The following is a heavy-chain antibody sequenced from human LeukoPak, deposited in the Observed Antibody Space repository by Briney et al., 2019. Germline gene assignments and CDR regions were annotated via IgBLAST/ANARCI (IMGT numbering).Heavy chain of an antibody. D-gene: IGHD1-20*01. V-gene: IGHV4-59*01. CDR3: ARGHLTGTYKIDY. Sequence: SETLSLTCTVSGGSISSDYWSWIRQPPGKGVEYIGYIYYSGSTNYNPSLKSRVTISVDTSKNQFSLKLSSVTAADTAVYYCARGHLTGTYKIDYWGQGTLVTVSS. J-gene: IGHJ4*02. CDR1: GGSISSDY. CDR2: IYYSGST.